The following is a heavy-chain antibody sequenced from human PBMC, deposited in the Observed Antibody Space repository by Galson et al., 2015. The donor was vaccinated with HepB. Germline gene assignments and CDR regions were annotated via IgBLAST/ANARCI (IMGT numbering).Heavy chain of an antibody. V-gene: IGHV3-23*01. CDR1: GFTFSSYA. CDR2: ISGSGGST. CDR3: AKGLGGSGILNYYFDY. Sequence: SLRLSCAASGFTFSSYAMSWVRQAPGKGLEWVSAISGSGGSTYYADSVKGRFTISRDNSKNTLYLQMNSPRAEDTAVYYCAKGLGGSGILNYYFDYWGQGTLVTVSS. J-gene: IGHJ4*02. D-gene: IGHD3-10*01.